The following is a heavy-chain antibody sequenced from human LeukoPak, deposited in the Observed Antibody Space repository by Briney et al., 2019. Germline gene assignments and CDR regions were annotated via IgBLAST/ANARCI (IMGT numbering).Heavy chain of an antibody. CDR3: ARDVWTSSGFYWGAFDI. D-gene: IGHD3-22*01. J-gene: IGHJ3*02. Sequence: GGSLRLSCAASGFTFDDYGMSWVRQAPGKGQEWVSGINWNGGSTGYADSVKGRFIISRDNAKNSLYLQMNSLRAEDTALYHCARDVWTSSGFYWGAFDIWGQGTMVTVSS. V-gene: IGHV3-20*01. CDR2: INWNGGST. CDR1: GFTFDDYG.